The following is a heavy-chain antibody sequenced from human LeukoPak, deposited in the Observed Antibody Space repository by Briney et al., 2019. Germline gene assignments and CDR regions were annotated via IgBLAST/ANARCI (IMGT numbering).Heavy chain of an antibody. CDR2: ISGSGGST. CDR3: AKSGPEVPAQALYYFDY. CDR1: GFTFSSYA. Sequence: PGGSLRLSCAASGFTFSSYAMSWVRQAPGKGLEWVSAISGSGGSTYYADSVKGRFTISRDNSKNTLYLQMNSLRAEDTAVYYCAKSGPEVPAQALYYFDYWGQGTLVTVSS. V-gene: IGHV3-23*01. D-gene: IGHD2-2*01. J-gene: IGHJ4*02.